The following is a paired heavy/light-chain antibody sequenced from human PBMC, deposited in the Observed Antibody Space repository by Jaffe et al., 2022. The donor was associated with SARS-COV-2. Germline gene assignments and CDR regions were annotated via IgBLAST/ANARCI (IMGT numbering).Light chain of an antibody. CDR1: QSVHSDY. V-gene: IGKV3-20*01. J-gene: IGKJ4*01. CDR3: QQSGRSPPD. Sequence: IVLTQSPGTLSLSPGERATLSCKASQSVHSDYFAWYQQKSGQAPRLLIFGTSNKATGVPDRFSGGGSGTDFTLTITSLEPEDSAVYYCQQSGRSPPDFGGGTTVEI. CDR2: GTS.
Heavy chain of an antibody. Sequence: EVRLVESGGGLVQPGGSLRLSCGAAGFSFNNYAMNWVRQVPGKGLEWVSSITGSGGSSYYTDSVKGRFTISRDNSENTLFLQMDSLRVEDTALYYCAKADRWLHPGHFDYWGQGTLVTVSS. CDR3: AKADRWLHPGHFDY. CDR2: ITGSGGSS. D-gene: IGHD5-12*01. CDR1: GFSFNNYA. V-gene: IGHV3-23*04. J-gene: IGHJ4*02.